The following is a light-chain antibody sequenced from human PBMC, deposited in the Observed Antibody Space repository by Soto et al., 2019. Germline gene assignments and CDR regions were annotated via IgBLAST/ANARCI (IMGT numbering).Light chain of an antibody. CDR3: QAYDSSLSVSV. CDR1: SSNIGAGYD. Sequence: QSVLTQSPSVSGAPGQRVTISCTGSSSNIGAGYDVHWYQQLPGTAPKLLIYDNTNRPSGVPDRFSGSKSGTSASLAITGLQAEDEAEYYCQAYDSSLSVSVFGGGTQLTVL. V-gene: IGLV1-40*01. J-gene: IGLJ7*01. CDR2: DNT.